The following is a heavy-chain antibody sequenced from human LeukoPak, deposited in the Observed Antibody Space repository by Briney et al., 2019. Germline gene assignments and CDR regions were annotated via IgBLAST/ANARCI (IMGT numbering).Heavy chain of an antibody. Sequence: ASVKVSCKASGYTFTSYYIQWVRQASGQGLEWMGLIYPSGGTTTKYAQKFQGRVTMTRDTSTSTVYMELTSLRSDDTAVFYCARDLGTCNGGSCYSAPDYWGQGTLVTVSS. J-gene: IGHJ4*02. CDR1: GYTFTSYY. D-gene: IGHD2-15*01. CDR2: IYPSGGTTT. CDR3: ARDLGTCNGGSCYSAPDY. V-gene: IGHV1-46*01.